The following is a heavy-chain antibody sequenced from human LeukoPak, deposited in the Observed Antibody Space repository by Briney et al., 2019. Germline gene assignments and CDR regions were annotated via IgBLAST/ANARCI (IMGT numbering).Heavy chain of an antibody. CDR1: GGSISSYY. J-gene: IGHJ5*02. D-gene: IGHD2-2*01. CDR3: ARGELSRTSNWFDP. V-gene: IGHV4-4*07. CDR2: IYTSGST. Sequence: SETLSLTCTVSGGSISSYYWSWIRQPAGKGLEWLGRIYTSGSTNYNPSLKSRVTMSVDTSKNQFSLKLSSVTAADTAVYYCARGELSRTSNWFDPWGQGTLVTVSS.